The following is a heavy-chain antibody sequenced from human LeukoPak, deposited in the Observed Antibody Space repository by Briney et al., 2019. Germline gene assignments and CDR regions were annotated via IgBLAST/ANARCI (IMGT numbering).Heavy chain of an antibody. D-gene: IGHD5-18*01. Sequence: PGGSLRLSCAASGFTFRNYVIHWVRQAPGKGLEWAAVTSSDLNVKLYADSVKGRFTISRDNSRSTLYLQMNSLRAEDTAVYYCARGASGYSYGWGQGTLVTVSS. J-gene: IGHJ4*02. CDR3: ARGASGYSYG. CDR2: TSSDLNVK. V-gene: IGHV3-30-3*01. CDR1: GFTFRNYV.